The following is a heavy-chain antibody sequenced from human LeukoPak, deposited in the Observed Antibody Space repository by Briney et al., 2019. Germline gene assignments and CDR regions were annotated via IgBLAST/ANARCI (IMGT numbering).Heavy chain of an antibody. Sequence: ETLSLTCAVSGSSVSSYYWSWMRQPPGKGLEWIGYVYYSGSTNYNPALKSRVTISLDTSENQFSLKLSSVTAADTAVYYCAREANSPTARYWYFDLWGRGTQVTVSS. CDR3: AREANSPTARYWYFDL. V-gene: IGHV4-59*02. D-gene: IGHD2-21*01. CDR2: VYYSGST. J-gene: IGHJ2*01. CDR1: GSSVSSYY.